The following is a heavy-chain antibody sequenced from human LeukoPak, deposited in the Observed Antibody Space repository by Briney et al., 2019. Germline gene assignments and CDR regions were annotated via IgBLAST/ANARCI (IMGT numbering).Heavy chain of an antibody. V-gene: IGHV1-18*01. D-gene: IGHD2-2*02. J-gene: IGHJ4*02. Sequence: ASVKVSCKASGYTFTSYGISWVRQAPGQGLEWMGWIGAYNGNTNYAQKLQGRVTMTTDTSTSTAYMELRSLRSDDTAVYYCARDRYPRWEYQLLYPNYWGQGTLVTVSS. CDR1: GYTFTSYG. CDR2: IGAYNGNT. CDR3: ARDRYPRWEYQLLYPNY.